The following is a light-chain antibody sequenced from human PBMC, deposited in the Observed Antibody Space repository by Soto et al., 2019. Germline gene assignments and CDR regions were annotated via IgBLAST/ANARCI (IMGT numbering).Light chain of an antibody. V-gene: IGLV1-47*01. Sequence: QLVLTQPPSASGTPGQRVTISCSGSSSNIGSNYVYWYQQLPGTVPQLLIYRNSERPSGVPDRFSGSKSGTSASLAISGLRSEDEADYYCAAWDDSLSGVVFGGGTQLTVL. CDR3: AAWDDSLSGVV. CDR2: RNS. J-gene: IGLJ2*01. CDR1: SSNIGSNY.